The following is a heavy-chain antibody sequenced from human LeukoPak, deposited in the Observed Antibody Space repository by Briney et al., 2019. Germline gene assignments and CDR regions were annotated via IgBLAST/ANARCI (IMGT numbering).Heavy chain of an antibody. CDR3: ARHGNIVVVVAARGFDP. V-gene: IGHV4-59*08. CDR2: IHDSGTT. D-gene: IGHD2-15*01. CDR1: GGSISGCS. J-gene: IGHJ5*02. Sequence: SETLSLTCTVSGGSISGCSWNWIRQPPGKGLEWIGYIHDSGTTSYNPSLKSRVTISVDTSKNQFSLRLSSVTAADTAFYYCARHGNIVVVVAARGFDPWGQGTLVTVSS.